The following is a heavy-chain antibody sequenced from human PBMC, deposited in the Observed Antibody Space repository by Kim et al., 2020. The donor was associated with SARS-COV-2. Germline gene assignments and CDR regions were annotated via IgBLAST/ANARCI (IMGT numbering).Heavy chain of an antibody. Sequence: GGSLRLSCAASGFTFSGHPMYWVRQASGKGLQWLAVISYDGSNKYFADSVKGRFAISRDNSKNTLFLQMNSLSVEDTAVYYCARGSGRYTSSSSSFDYWGQGTLVTVSS. CDR2: ISYDGSNK. CDR1: GFTFSGHP. J-gene: IGHJ4*02. D-gene: IGHD6-6*01. CDR3: ARGSGRYTSSSSSFDY. V-gene: IGHV3-30*09.